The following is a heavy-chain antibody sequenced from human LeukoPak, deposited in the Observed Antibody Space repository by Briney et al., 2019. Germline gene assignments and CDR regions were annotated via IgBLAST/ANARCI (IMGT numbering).Heavy chain of an antibody. Sequence: GRSLRLSCAASGFTLSSYAMHWVRQAPGKGLEWVAVISYDGSNKYYADSVKGRFTISRDNSKNTLYLQMNSLGAEDTAVYYCARDLQAQAYSSSCCDSWGQGTLVTVSS. CDR3: ARDLQAQAYSSSCCDS. CDR2: ISYDGSNK. D-gene: IGHD6-13*01. J-gene: IGHJ4*02. V-gene: IGHV3-30*04. CDR1: GFTLSSYA.